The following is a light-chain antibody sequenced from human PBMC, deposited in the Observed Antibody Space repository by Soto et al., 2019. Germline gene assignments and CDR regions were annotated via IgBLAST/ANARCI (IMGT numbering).Light chain of an antibody. V-gene: IGLV6-57*01. CDR2: EDD. CDR1: SGNIVSNY. J-gene: IGLJ2*01. CDR3: QSYDADILI. Sequence: NFMLTQPHSVSGSPGKTVTISCTRSSGNIVSNYVQWYQQRPGSSPTTVIFEDDDRPSGVPDRYSASLDTSTNSASLTISGLKPEDEADYYCQSYDADILIFGRGTKLTVL.